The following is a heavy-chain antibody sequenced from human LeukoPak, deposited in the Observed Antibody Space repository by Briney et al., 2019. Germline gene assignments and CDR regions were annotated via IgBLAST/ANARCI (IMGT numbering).Heavy chain of an antibody. Sequence: ASVKVSCKASGYTFTTDYIHWVRQAPGQGLEWMGIINPSGGSTTYAQKFQGRVIMTGDTSTSTVYMELRSLRSEDTAVYYCARFASVAHFDNWGQGTLVTVSS. J-gene: IGHJ4*02. D-gene: IGHD5-12*01. V-gene: IGHV1-46*01. CDR2: INPSGGST. CDR1: GYTFTTDY. CDR3: ARFASVAHFDN.